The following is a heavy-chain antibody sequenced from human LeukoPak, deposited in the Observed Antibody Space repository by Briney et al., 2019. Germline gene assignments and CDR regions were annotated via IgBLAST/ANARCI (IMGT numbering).Heavy chain of an antibody. CDR2: IIPIFGTA. CDR3: ARDGGAIGDSSGYSPFDY. V-gene: IGHV1-69*13. CDR1: GGTFSSYA. J-gene: IGHJ4*02. D-gene: IGHD3-22*01. Sequence: SVKVSCKASGGTFSSYAISWVRQAPGQGLEWMGGIIPIFGTANYAQKFQGRVTITADESTSTAYMELSSLRSEDTAVCYCARDGGAIGDSSGYSPFDYWGQGTLVTVSS.